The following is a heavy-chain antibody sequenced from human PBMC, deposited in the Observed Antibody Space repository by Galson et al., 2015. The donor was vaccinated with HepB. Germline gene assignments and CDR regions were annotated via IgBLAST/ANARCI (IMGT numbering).Heavy chain of an antibody. J-gene: IGHJ3*02. Sequence: SLRLSCAASGFTFSDYYMSWIRQAPGKGLEWVSYISSSGSTIYYADSVKGRLTISRDNAKNSLYLQMNSLRAEDTAVYYCTSWSSDNWNYGAVFDIWGQGTMVTVAS. D-gene: IGHD1-7*01. V-gene: IGHV3-11*01. CDR3: TSWSSDNWNYGAVFDI. CDR1: GFTFSDYY. CDR2: ISSSGSTI.